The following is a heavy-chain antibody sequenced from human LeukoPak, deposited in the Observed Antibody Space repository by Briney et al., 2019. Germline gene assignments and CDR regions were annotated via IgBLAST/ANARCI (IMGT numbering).Heavy chain of an antibody. Sequence: GGSLRLSCAASGFTFSIYAMNWVRQAPGKGLEWVSSISANGGETHYADSVKGRFTISRDNSKNTLYLQINNPRVEDTAVYYCAKRYYDFPLDYWGQGALVTVSS. V-gene: IGHV3-23*01. D-gene: IGHD3-3*01. J-gene: IGHJ4*02. CDR2: ISANGGET. CDR1: GFTFSIYA. CDR3: AKRYYDFPLDY.